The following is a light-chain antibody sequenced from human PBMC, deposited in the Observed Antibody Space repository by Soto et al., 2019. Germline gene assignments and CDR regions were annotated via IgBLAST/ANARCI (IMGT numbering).Light chain of an antibody. CDR1: QSVSSDY. CDR3: HQYGSSPT. V-gene: IGKV3-20*01. J-gene: IGKJ5*01. CDR2: GES. Sequence: EIVLTQSPGTLSLSPGERATLSCRASQSVSSDYLAWYHQKPGQPPRLLIYGESSRATGIPDRFSGSGSGTDFTLTISRLEPEDFAVYYCHQYGSSPTFGQGTRLEIK.